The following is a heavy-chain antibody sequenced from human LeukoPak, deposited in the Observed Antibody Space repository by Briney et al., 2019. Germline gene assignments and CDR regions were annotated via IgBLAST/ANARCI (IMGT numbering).Heavy chain of an antibody. J-gene: IGHJ3*02. Sequence: PGGSLRLSCAASGFSFTSYAVHWVRQAPGKGLEWVSVIYSGGSTYYADSVKGRFTISRDNSKNTLYLQMNSLRAEDTAVYYCASSSENTGAFDIWGQGTMVTVSS. CDR2: IYSGGST. CDR3: ASSSENTGAFDI. CDR1: GFSFTSYA. D-gene: IGHD1/OR15-1a*01. V-gene: IGHV3-66*01.